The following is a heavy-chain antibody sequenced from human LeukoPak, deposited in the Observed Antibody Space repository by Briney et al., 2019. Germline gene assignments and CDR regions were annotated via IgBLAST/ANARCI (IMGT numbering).Heavy chain of an antibody. J-gene: IGHJ5*02. D-gene: IGHD2-8*01. CDR2: ISGSGSTI. Sequence: GGSLRLSCAASGFTFSSYEMNWVRQAPGKGLEWVSYISGSGSTIYYADSVKGRFTISRDNAKNSLYLQMNSLRAEDTAVYYCARLGGYCTNGVCYNEDWFDPWGQGTLVTVSS. CDR3: ARLGGYCTNGVCYNEDWFDP. CDR1: GFTFSSYE. V-gene: IGHV3-48*03.